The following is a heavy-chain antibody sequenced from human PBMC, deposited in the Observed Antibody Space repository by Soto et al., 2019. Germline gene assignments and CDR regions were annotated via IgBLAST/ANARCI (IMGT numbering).Heavy chain of an antibody. CDR1: GYTSTGYY. CDR2: INPNSGGT. D-gene: IGHD2-15*01. J-gene: IGHJ4*02. Sequence: ASVKVSCKASGYTSTGYYMHWVRQAPGQGLEWMGWINPNSGGTNYAQKFQGRVTMTRDTSISTAYMELSRLRSDDTAVYYCASGGCSGGSCYWYYFDYWGQGTLVTVSS. V-gene: IGHV1-2*02. CDR3: ASGGCSGGSCYWYYFDY.